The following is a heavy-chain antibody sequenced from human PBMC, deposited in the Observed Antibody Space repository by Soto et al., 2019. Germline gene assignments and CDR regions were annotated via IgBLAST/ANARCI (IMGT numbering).Heavy chain of an antibody. D-gene: IGHD6-13*01. J-gene: IGHJ6*02. CDR1: GFSLSTSGMC. Sequence: SGPTLVNPTQTLTLTCTFSGFSLSTSGMCVSWIRQPPGKALEWLALIDWDDDKYYSTSLKTRLTISKDTSKNQVVLTMTNMDPVETATYYCARSGYSSSSSYCDYYGMDVWGQGTTVTVSS. CDR3: ARSGYSSSSSYCDYYGMDV. CDR2: IDWDDDK. V-gene: IGHV2-70*01.